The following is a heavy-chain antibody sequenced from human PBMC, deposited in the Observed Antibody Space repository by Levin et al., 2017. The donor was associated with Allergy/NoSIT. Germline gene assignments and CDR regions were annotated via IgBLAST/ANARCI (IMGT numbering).Heavy chain of an antibody. CDR1: AGFISSSRYF. CDR3: ARIRIGASGSGSQFDY. V-gene: IGHV4-39*01. Sequence: SETLSLTCTVSAGFISSSRYFWGWFRQPPGKGLEWIGSIYYSGSTYYNPSLKSRVTISVDTSKNQFSLKLSSVIAADTAVYYCARIRIGASGSGSQFDYWGQGTLVTVSS. CDR2: IYYSGST. J-gene: IGHJ4*02. D-gene: IGHD3-10*01.